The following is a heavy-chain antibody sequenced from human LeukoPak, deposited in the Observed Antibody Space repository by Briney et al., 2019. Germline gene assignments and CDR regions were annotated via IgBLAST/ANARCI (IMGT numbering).Heavy chain of an antibody. CDR2: INPNSGGT. D-gene: IGHD4-17*01. CDR3: ARDIYGDYDNWFDP. V-gene: IGHV1-2*02. Sequence: ASVKVSCKASGGTFSSYAISWVRQAPGQGLEWMGWINPNSGGTNYAQKFQGRVTMTRDTSISTAYMELSRLRSDDTAVYYCARDIYGDYDNWFDPWGQGTLVTVSS. CDR1: GGTFSSYA. J-gene: IGHJ5*02.